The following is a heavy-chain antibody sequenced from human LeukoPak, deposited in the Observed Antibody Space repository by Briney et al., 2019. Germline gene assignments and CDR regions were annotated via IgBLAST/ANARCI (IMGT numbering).Heavy chain of an antibody. CDR3: ARASSGSYYPFFDY. CDR1: GYTFTSYA. CDR2: INAGNGNT. Sequence: ALVKVSCKASGYTFTSYAMHWVRQAPGQRLEWMGWINAGNGNTKYSQKFQGRVTITRDTSASTAYMELSSLRSEDTAVYYCARASSGSYYPFFDYWGQGTLVTVSS. V-gene: IGHV1-3*01. D-gene: IGHD1-26*01. J-gene: IGHJ4*02.